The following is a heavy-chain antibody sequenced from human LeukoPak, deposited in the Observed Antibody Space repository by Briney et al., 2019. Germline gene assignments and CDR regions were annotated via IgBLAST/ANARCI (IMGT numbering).Heavy chain of an antibody. CDR1: GFIFSDSW. V-gene: IGHV3-7*01. J-gene: IGHJ4*02. CDR2: IKQDGSEK. D-gene: IGHD3-3*01. CDR3: ARDRNTDFWSGYYTNYFDY. Sequence: PGGSLRLSCAASGFIFSDSWMTSVRQAPGKGLEWVASIKQDGSEKYYVDSVKGRFTISRDNAKNSLYLQLNSLRAEDTAVYYCARDRNTDFWSGYYTNYFDYWGQGALVTVSS.